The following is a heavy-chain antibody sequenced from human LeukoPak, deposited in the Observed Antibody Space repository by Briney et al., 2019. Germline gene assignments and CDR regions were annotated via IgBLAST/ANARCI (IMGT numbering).Heavy chain of an antibody. CDR2: MNPNSGNT. D-gene: IGHD3-3*01. Sequence: ASVKVSCKASGGTFSSYAISWVRQAPGQGLEWMGWMNPNSGNTGYAQKFQGRVTITRNTSISTAYMELSSLRSEDTAVYYCARKIDFWSGYYYYFDYWGQGTLVTVSS. V-gene: IGHV1-8*03. CDR3: ARKIDFWSGYYYYFDY. CDR1: GGTFSSYA. J-gene: IGHJ4*02.